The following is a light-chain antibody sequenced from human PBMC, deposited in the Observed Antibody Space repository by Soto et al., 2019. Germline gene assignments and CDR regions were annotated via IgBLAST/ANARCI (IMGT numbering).Light chain of an antibody. J-gene: IGKJ3*01. CDR2: DAS. Sequence: DIQMTQSPSTLSASVGDRVTITCRASQSISSWLAWYQQKPGKAPKVLIYDASNLESGVPSRFSGSGSGTEFTLTISSLQPEDFATYYCQQYKSYSFTFGPGTKVDIK. V-gene: IGKV1-5*01. CDR3: QQYKSYSFT. CDR1: QSISSW.